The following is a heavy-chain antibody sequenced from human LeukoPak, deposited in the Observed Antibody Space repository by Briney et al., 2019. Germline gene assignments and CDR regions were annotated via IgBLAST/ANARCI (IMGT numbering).Heavy chain of an antibody. CDR3: ARFLRFGELDY. J-gene: IGHJ4*02. CDR1: GGSISSYY. CDR2: IYYSGST. Sequence: SETLSLTCTVSGGSISSYYCSWIRQPPGKGLEWIGYIYYSGSTNYNPSLKSRVTISVDTSKNQFSLKLSSVTAADTAVYYCARFLRFGELDYWGQGILVIVSS. V-gene: IGHV4-59*01. D-gene: IGHD3-10*01.